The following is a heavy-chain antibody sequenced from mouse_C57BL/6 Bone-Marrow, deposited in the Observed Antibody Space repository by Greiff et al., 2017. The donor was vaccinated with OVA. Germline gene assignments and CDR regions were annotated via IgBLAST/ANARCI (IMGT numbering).Heavy chain of an antibody. CDR3: TLYGSHWYFDV. CDR1: GYSFTGYY. CDR2: INPSTGGT. V-gene: IGHV1-42*01. Sequence: EVQLQQSGPELVKPGASVKISCKASGYSFTGYYMNWVKQSPEKSLEWIGEINPSTGGTTYNQKFKAKATLTVDKSSSTAYMQLKSLTSEDSAVYYCTLYGSHWYFDVWGTGTTVTVSS. D-gene: IGHD2-2*01. J-gene: IGHJ1*03.